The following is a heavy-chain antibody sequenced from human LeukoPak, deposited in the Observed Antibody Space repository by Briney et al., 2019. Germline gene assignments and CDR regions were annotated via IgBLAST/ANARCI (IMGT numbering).Heavy chain of an antibody. Sequence: ASVKVSCKASGYTFTRYAMNWARQAPGQGLEWMGWINTNTGNPTYAQGFTGRFVFSLDTSVSTAYLQISSLKAEDTAVYYCARAGAPYFYYYMDVWGKGTTVTVSS. CDR3: ARAGAPYFYYYMDV. CDR2: INTNTGNP. D-gene: IGHD4-17*01. J-gene: IGHJ6*03. V-gene: IGHV7-4-1*02. CDR1: GYTFTRYA.